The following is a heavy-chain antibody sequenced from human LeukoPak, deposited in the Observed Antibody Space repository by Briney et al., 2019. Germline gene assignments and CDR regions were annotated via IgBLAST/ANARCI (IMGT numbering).Heavy chain of an antibody. D-gene: IGHD6-13*01. Sequence: ASVKVSCKASGYTFTSYGISWVRQAPGQGLEWMGWISAYNGSTNYAQKLQGRVTMTTDTSTSTAYMELRSLRSDDTAVYYCARVGVSSSWYGPTGDYWGQGTLVTVSS. CDR3: ARVGVSSSWYGPTGDY. CDR2: ISAYNGST. V-gene: IGHV1-18*01. CDR1: GYTFTSYG. J-gene: IGHJ4*02.